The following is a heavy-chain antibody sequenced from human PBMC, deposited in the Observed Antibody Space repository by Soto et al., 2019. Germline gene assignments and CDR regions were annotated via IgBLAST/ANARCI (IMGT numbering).Heavy chain of an antibody. CDR1: GCTFSKYA. V-gene: IGHV1-69*13. CDR3: ARPLRDRHSPHGLAV. Sequence: VASVKVSCKASGCTFSKYAISWVRQAPGQGLEWLGGIIPMFGTPNYAQKFQGRVTISADESTTTAYLELSSLRSADTAVYFCARPLRDRHSPHGLAVWGQGITVTVSS. D-gene: IGHD3-22*01. J-gene: IGHJ6*02. CDR2: IIPMFGTP.